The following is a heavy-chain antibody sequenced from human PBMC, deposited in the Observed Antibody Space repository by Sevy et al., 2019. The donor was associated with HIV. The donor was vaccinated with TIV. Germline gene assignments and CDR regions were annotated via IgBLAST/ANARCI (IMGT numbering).Heavy chain of an antibody. V-gene: IGHV3-33*01. Sequence: GESLKISCRTSGFTFSAYAMHWVRQAPGKGLEWVAIIWSDGAYQYHGDSVKGRFTISRDNSKNTLYLQMNRLRVEDTAVYYCARGGYYYDNAAYYASDSWGQGTLVTVSS. J-gene: IGHJ4*02. CDR1: GFTFSAYA. CDR2: IWSDGAYQ. D-gene: IGHD3-22*01. CDR3: ARGGYYYDNAAYYASDS.